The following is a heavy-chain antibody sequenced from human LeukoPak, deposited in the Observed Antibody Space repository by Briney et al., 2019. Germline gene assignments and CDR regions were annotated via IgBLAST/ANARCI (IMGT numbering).Heavy chain of an antibody. CDR3: AKDWSKLITIFGAADRGDY. CDR1: GLTFSNYA. J-gene: IGHJ4*02. Sequence: GGSLRLSCAASGLTFSNYAMTWVRQAPGKGLEWVSGFSGGGGSTYYADSVKGRFTISRDNSKNTLYLQMNSLRAEDTAVYYCAKDWSKLITIFGAADRGDYWGQGTLVTVSS. V-gene: IGHV3-23*01. CDR2: FSGGGGST. D-gene: IGHD3-3*01.